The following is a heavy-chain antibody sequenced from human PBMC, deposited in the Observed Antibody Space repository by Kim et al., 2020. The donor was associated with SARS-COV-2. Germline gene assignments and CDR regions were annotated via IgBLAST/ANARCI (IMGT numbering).Heavy chain of an antibody. CDR2: IYYSGST. J-gene: IGHJ4*02. V-gene: IGHV4-59*13. Sequence: SETLSLTYTVSGGSISSYYWSWIRQPPGKGLEWIGYIYYSGSTNYNPSLKSRVTISVDTSKNKFSLKLSSVTAADTAVYYCASRAAAGSGFDYWGQGTLVTVSS. D-gene: IGHD6-13*01. CDR3: ASRAAAGSGFDY. CDR1: GGSISSYY.